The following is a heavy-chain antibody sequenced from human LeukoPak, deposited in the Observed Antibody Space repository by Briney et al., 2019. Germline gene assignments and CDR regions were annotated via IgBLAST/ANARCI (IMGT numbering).Heavy chain of an antibody. D-gene: IGHD4-11*01. CDR2: INPYSGNT. CDR1: GGTFSSYG. J-gene: IGHJ6*02. CDR3: ARHRGDSWSYGMDV. V-gene: IGHV1-18*01. Sequence: ASVKVSCKASGGTFSSYGISWVRQAPGQGLEWMGWINPYSGNTNFAQRLQGRVSMTTDTSTSTACMELRSLRYDDTAVYYCARHRGDSWSYGMDVWGQGTTVTVSS.